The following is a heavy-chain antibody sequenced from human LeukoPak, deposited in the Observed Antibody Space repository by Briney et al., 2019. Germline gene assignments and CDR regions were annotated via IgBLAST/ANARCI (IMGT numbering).Heavy chain of an antibody. D-gene: IGHD6-13*01. V-gene: IGHV4-39*01. Sequence: PSETLSLTCTVSGGSITSSSYFWGWIRQPPGKGLEWNGSIPYSGITYYNPSLQSRVSMSVDSPNNQFSLNLNSVTAADTAVYYCAKCLASAGRVSSDYWGQGTLVTVSS. J-gene: IGHJ4*02. CDR3: AKCLASAGRVSSDY. CDR1: GGSITSSSYF. CDR2: IPYSGIT.